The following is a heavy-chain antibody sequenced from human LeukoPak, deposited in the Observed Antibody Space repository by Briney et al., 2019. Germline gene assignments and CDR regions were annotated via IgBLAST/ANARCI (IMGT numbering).Heavy chain of an antibody. Sequence: ASVKVSCKASGYTFTCYYMHWVRQAPGQGLEWMGWINPNSGGTNCAQKFQGWVTMTRDTSISTAYMELSRLRSDDTAVYYCARGVSPYDAFDIWGQGTMVTVSS. D-gene: IGHD5/OR15-5a*01. CDR1: GYTFTCYY. CDR3: ARGVSPYDAFDI. J-gene: IGHJ3*02. CDR2: INPNSGGT. V-gene: IGHV1-2*04.